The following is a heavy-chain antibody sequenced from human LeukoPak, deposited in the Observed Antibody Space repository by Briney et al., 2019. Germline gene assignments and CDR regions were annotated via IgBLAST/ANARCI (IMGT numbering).Heavy chain of an antibody. CDR1: GFTVTDNY. Sequence: GGSLRLSCAASGFTVTDNYMNWVRQAPGKGPEWVANIKQDGNEKHYVDSVKGRFTISRDNAKNSLYLQMNSLRAEDTAVYYCARAGPDGPDYYFDYWGQGTLVTVSS. V-gene: IGHV3-7*01. D-gene: IGHD3-10*01. J-gene: IGHJ4*02. CDR2: IKQDGNEK. CDR3: ARAGPDGPDYYFDY.